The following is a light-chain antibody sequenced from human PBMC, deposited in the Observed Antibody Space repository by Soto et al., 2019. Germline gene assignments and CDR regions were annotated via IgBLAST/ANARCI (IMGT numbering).Light chain of an antibody. CDR3: SSYTTTNSLYV. V-gene: IGLV2-14*01. Sequence: QSVLTQPASVSGSPGQSITIPCTGTNSDVGGYNYVSWYQHHPGKAPKLMIYEVFNRPSGVSSRFSGCKSGSTASLTISGLQAEDEADYYCSSYTTTNSLYVFGTGTKVTGL. CDR1: NSDVGGYNY. J-gene: IGLJ1*01. CDR2: EVF.